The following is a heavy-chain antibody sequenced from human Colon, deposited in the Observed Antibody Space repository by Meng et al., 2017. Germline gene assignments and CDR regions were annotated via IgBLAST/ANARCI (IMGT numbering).Heavy chain of an antibody. Sequence: ASVKVSCKASGYTFTGYYMHWVRQAPGQGLEWMGRINPNSGVTNYAQKFQGRVTMTRDTSISTAYMELSRLRSDDTAVYYCAREVWWTDDAFDIWGQGTMVTVSS. V-gene: IGHV1-2*06. J-gene: IGHJ3*02. CDR1: GYTFTGYY. CDR3: AREVWWTDDAFDI. CDR2: INPNSGVT. D-gene: IGHD4/OR15-4a*01.